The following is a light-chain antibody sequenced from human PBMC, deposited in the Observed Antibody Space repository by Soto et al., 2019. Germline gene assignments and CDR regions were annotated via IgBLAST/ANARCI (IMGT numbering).Light chain of an antibody. CDR1: SGHSSYA. Sequence: QAVATQSPSASASLGASVKLTCTLCSGHSSYAIAWHQQQPEKGPRYLMKLNSDGSHSKGDGIPDRFSGSSSGAERYLTISSLQSEDEADYYCQTWGTGVVFGGGTKLTVL. CDR3: QTWGTGVV. J-gene: IGLJ2*01. CDR2: LNSDGSH. V-gene: IGLV4-69*01.